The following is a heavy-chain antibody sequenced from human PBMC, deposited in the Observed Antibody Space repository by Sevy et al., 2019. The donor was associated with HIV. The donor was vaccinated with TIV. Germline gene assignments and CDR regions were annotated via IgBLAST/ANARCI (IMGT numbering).Heavy chain of an antibody. Sequence: GGSLRLSCAASGFTFDDYAMHWVRQAPGKGLEWVSGISWNSGSIGYADSVKGRFTISRDNAKNSLYLQMNSLRAEDTALYYCAKGVAATPANWFDPWGQRTLVTVSS. CDR2: ISWNSGSI. CDR3: AKGVAATPANWFDP. D-gene: IGHD2-15*01. CDR1: GFTFDDYA. J-gene: IGHJ5*02. V-gene: IGHV3-9*01.